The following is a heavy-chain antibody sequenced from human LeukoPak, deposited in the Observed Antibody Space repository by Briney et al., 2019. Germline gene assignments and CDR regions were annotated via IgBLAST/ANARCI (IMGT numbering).Heavy chain of an antibody. V-gene: IGHV4-59*12. D-gene: IGHD2-21*02. CDR2: IFYSGTT. CDR3: ARGSLAGAYRGGDCFPLFDY. J-gene: IGHJ4*02. CDR1: GGSIRSYY. Sequence: TSETLSLTCTVSGGSIRSYYWSWIRQPPGKGLEWVGYIFYSGTTDSNPSLKSRVTISRDTSKNQFSLKLSSVTAADTAVYYCARGSLAGAYRGGDCFPLFDYWGQGTLVTVSS.